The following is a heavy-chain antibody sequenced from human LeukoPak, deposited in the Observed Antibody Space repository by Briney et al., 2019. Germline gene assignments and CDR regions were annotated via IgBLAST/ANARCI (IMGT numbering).Heavy chain of an antibody. V-gene: IGHV3-11*04. CDR1: GFTFSDYY. CDR3: ARDRNGQQLGIDY. Sequence: GPLRLSCAASGFTFSDYYMSWIRQAPGKGLEWVSYISSSGSTIYYADSVKGRSTISRDNAKNSLYLQMNSLRAEDTAVYYCARDRNGQQLGIDYWGQGTLVTVSS. CDR2: ISSSGSTI. J-gene: IGHJ4*02. D-gene: IGHD6-13*01.